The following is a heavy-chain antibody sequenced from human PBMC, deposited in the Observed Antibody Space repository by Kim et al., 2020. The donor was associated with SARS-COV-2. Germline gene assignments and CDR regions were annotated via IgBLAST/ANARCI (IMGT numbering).Heavy chain of an antibody. CDR2: IYDSGST. CDR1: GGSISSSSYY. Sequence: SETLSLTCTASGGSISSSSYYWGWIRQPPGKGLEWIGSIYDSGSTYYNPSLKSRVTISVNTSKNQFSLKLSSVTAADTAVYCCGGAVVSSCWYIYVEYWG. CDR3: GGAVVSSCWYIYVEY. D-gene: IGHD6-13*01. J-gene: IGHJ4*01. V-gene: IGHV4-39*01.